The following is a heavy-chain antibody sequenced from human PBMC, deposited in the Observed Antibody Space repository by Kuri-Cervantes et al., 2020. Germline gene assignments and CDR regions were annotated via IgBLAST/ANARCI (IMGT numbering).Heavy chain of an antibody. J-gene: IGHJ6*03. D-gene: IGHD2-2*02. Sequence: GESLKISCAASGFTFSSYSMNWVRQAPGKGLEWVSYISSSSSTIYYADSVKGRFTISRDNAKNSLYLQMNSLKTEDTAVYYCTYTYMDVWGKGTTVTVSS. V-gene: IGHV3-48*01. CDR3: TYTYMDV. CDR2: ISSSSSTI. CDR1: GFTFSSYS.